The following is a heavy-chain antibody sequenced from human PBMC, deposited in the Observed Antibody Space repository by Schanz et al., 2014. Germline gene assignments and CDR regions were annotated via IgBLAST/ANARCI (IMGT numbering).Heavy chain of an antibody. J-gene: IGHJ4*02. D-gene: IGHD6-13*01. V-gene: IGHV3-53*01. CDR2: SGSGGST. CDR1: GYTVSSNY. Sequence: EVQLVESGGGLIQPGGSLRLSCAASGYTVSSNYMTWVRQAPGKGLEWVSGISGSGGSTYDADSVKGRFTTSRDNGKKSMYLQMNSLRAEDTAVYYCARLDSSSWYPRYWGQGTLVTVSS. CDR3: ARLDSSSWYPRY.